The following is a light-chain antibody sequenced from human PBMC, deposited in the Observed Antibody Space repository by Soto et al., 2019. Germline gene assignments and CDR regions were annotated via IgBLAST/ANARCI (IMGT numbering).Light chain of an antibody. CDR1: QSVSNS. Sequence: EIVLTQSPATLSLSPGERVTLSCRASQSVSNSLAWYQQKPGQPPRLLIYDVSNRATGIPARFSGSGSGTDFTLTISRLEPEDFAVYYCQQYGSSPITFGQGTRLEIK. V-gene: IGKV3-11*01. J-gene: IGKJ5*01. CDR2: DVS. CDR3: QQYGSSPIT.